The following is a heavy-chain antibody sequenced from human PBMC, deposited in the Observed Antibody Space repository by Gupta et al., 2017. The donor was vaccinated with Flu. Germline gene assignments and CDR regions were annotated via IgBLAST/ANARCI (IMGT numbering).Heavy chain of an antibody. CDR2: IYPNSGGT. CDR1: GYTFTAYY. J-gene: IGHJ4*02. V-gene: IGHV1-2*02. CDR3: ARDASIGYHFDY. Sequence: QVQLVQSGAEVKKPGASVKVSCKASGYTFTAYYMHWVRQAPGQGLEWMGWIYPNSGGTNYAQKFQGRVTMTRDTSITTAYMELSSLRSDDTAVYYCARDASIGYHFDYWGQGTLVTVSS. D-gene: IGHD5-12*01.